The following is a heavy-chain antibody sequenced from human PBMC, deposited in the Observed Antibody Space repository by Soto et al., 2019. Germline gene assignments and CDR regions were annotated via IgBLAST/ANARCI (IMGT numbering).Heavy chain of an antibody. CDR3: ARGDYYDIHDY. D-gene: IGHD3-22*01. Sequence: ASVKGSCKASGYTFTSYAMHWVRQAPGQRLEWMGWINAGNGNTKYSQKFQGRVTITRDTSASTAYMEVSSLRSEDTAVYYCARGDYYDIHDYWGQGTLVTVSS. CDR1: GYTFTSYA. V-gene: IGHV1-3*01. CDR2: INAGNGNT. J-gene: IGHJ4*02.